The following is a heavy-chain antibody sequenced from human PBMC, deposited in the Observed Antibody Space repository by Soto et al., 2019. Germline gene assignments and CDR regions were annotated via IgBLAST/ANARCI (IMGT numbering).Heavy chain of an antibody. V-gene: IGHV3-30*03. CDR3: ARGSIVVISRDWLDP. Sequence: QVQLVESGGGVVQPGRSLRLSCTASGFNFSNYGMHWVRQAPGKGLEWVAVISDGGSNKDYADSVRGRFTISRDNAKNSLYLQMNSLTAQDTAMYYCARGSIVVISRDWLDPWGQGTLVTVSS. CDR1: GFNFSNYG. CDR2: ISDGGSNK. D-gene: IGHD3-22*01. J-gene: IGHJ5*02.